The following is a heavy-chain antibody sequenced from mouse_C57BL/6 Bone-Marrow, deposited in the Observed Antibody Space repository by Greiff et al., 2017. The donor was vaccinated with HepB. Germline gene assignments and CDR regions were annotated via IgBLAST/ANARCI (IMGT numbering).Heavy chain of an antibody. D-gene: IGHD1-1*01. CDR1: GYTFTSYW. CDR2: IDHSDSYT. Sequence: QVQLQQPGAELVKPGASVKLSCKASGYTFTSYWMQWVKQRPGQGLEWIGEIDHSDSYTNYNQKFKGKATLTVGTSSSTAYMQLSSLTSEDSAVYYCARIYYYVSSYGYAMDYWGQGTSVTVSS. J-gene: IGHJ4*01. V-gene: IGHV1-50*01. CDR3: ARIYYYVSSYGYAMDY.